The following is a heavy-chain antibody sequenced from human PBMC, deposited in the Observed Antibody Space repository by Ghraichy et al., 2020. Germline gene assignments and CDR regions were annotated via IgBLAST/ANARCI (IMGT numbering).Heavy chain of an antibody. CDR2: IVDGSGNT. V-gene: IGHV1-58*01. D-gene: IGHD4/OR15-4a*01. J-gene: IGHJ4*02. CDR1: GFTFTSSA. CDR3: AASRDYGDQPLGY. Sequence: SVKVSCKASGFTFTSSAVQWVRQARGQHLEWIGWIVDGSGNTNYAQKFQERVTITRDRSTSTAYMELSSLRSEQTAVYYCAASRDYGDQPLGYWGQGTLVTVSS.